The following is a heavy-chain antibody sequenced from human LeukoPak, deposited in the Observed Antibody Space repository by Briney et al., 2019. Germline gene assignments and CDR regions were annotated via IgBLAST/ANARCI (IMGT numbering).Heavy chain of an antibody. CDR1: GFTLSIYW. V-gene: IGHV3-7*01. J-gene: IGHJ4*02. CDR3: ARFDWISYYFDY. Sequence: PGGSLRLSYAASGFTLSIYWISWARHAPGKGLEGGSKIKHDGSERYYVDSVKGRFTISRDNAKTSLYLQMNSLRAEDTAVYYCARFDWISYYFDYWGQGTLVTVSS. CDR2: IKHDGSER. D-gene: IGHD3-9*01.